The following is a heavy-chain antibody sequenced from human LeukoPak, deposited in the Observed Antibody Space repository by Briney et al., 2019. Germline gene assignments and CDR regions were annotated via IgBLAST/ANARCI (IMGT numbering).Heavy chain of an antibody. Sequence: GGSLRLSCAASGFASGFTFSDYAVSWVRQAPGKGLEWVASINGRGATIYYADSVKGRFTISRDNSQNTLYLQMSSLGAEDTAVYYCAKDGSGNYRPYYFDYWGRGTLVTVSS. D-gene: IGHD3-10*01. CDR3: AKDGSGNYRPYYFDY. CDR1: GFTFSDYA. CDR2: INGRGATI. V-gene: IGHV3-23*01. J-gene: IGHJ4*02.